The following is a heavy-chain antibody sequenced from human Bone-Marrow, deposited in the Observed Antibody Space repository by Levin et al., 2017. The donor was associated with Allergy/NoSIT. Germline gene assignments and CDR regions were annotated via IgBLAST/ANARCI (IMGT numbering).Heavy chain of an antibody. CDR1: GFSLSTSGVG. V-gene: IGHV2-5*02. J-gene: IGHJ4*02. CDR3: IYRIRHSGKSFY. CDR2: VYWDDDK. Sequence: KWSGPTLVKPTQTLTLTCTFSGFSLSTSGVGVGWIRQPPGKALEWLAIVYWDDDKSYSPSLKSRLTITKDISKNQVVLTMTNVDPVDTATYYCIYRIRHSGKSFYWGQGTLVTVSS. D-gene: IGHD3-10*01.